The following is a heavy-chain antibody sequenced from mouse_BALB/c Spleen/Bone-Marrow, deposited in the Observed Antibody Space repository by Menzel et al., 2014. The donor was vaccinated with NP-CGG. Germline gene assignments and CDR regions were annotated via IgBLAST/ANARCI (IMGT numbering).Heavy chain of an antibody. CDR1: GFNIKDTY. CDR3: ASYYYGRAWFAY. D-gene: IGHD1-1*01. J-gene: IGHJ3*01. V-gene: IGHV14-3*02. CDR2: IDPANGNT. Sequence: VQLKESGAALVKPGASVKLSCTASGFNIKDTYMHWVKQRPEQGLEWIGRIDPANGNTKYDPKFQGKATITADTSSNTAYLQLSSLTSEDPAVYYCASYYYGRAWFAYWGQGTLVTVSA.